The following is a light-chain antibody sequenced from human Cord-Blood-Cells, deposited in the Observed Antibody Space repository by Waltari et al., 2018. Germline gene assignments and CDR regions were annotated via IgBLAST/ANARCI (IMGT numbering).Light chain of an antibody. Sequence: QSALTQPASVSGSPGQSITISCTGTSSDVGSYNFVSWYQQHPGKAPKLMIYEVSKRPSVVSNRFSGSKSGNTASQTISGLQAEDEADYYCCSYAGSSTFVFGGGTQLTVL. CDR1: SSDVGSYNF. CDR3: CSYAGSSTFV. V-gene: IGLV2-23*02. J-gene: IGLJ7*01. CDR2: EVS.